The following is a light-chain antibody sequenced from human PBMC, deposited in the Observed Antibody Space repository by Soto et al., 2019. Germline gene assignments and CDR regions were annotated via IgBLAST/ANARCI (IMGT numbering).Light chain of an antibody. Sequence: QSALTQPASVSGSPGQSITISCTGTRSDVGGYNYVSWYQQHPGKAPKLMIFEVSNRPSGVSNRFSGSKSGNTASLTISGLQAADEADYYCSSYTSTTTLVVFGTGTKVNVL. V-gene: IGLV2-14*01. CDR2: EVS. J-gene: IGLJ1*01. CDR3: SSYTSTTTLVV. CDR1: RSDVGGYNY.